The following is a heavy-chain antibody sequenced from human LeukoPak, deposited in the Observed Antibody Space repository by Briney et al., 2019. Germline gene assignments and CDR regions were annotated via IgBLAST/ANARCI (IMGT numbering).Heavy chain of an antibody. Sequence: GGSLRLSCAASGFIFSDYAMGWVRQAPGKGLEWVSVIGGSSGTTYYADSVKGRFTISRDNSKNTLYLQMNSLRAEDTAVYYCAKDPRVYGDYYYYGMDVWGQGTTVTVSS. V-gene: IGHV3-23*01. CDR3: AKDPRVYGDYYYYGMDV. CDR2: IGGSSGTT. J-gene: IGHJ6*02. CDR1: GFIFSDYA. D-gene: IGHD4-17*01.